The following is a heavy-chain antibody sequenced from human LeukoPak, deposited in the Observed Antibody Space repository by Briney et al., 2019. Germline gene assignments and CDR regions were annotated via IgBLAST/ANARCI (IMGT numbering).Heavy chain of an antibody. Sequence: SQTLSLTCTVSGGSISSGSYYWSWIRQPAGKGLEWIGRIYTSGSTNYNPSLKSRVTISVDTSKNQFSLKLSSVTAADTAVYYCARELGYSGSYRYAFDIWGQGTMVTVSS. CDR3: ARELGYSGSYRYAFDI. CDR1: GGSISSGSYY. CDR2: IYTSGST. V-gene: IGHV4-61*02. D-gene: IGHD1-26*01. J-gene: IGHJ3*02.